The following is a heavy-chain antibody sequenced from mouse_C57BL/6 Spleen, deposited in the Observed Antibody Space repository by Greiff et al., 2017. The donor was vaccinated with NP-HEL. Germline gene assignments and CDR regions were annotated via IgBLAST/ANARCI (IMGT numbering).Heavy chain of an antibody. CDR2: IDPETGGT. D-gene: IGHD1-1*01. Sequence: VQVVESGAELVRPGASVTLSCKASGYTFTDYEMHWVKQTPVHGLEWIGAIDPETGGTAYNQKFKGKAILTADKSSSTAYMELRSLTSEDSAVYYCTRSVTTVDGYYFDYWGQGTTLTVSS. CDR1: GYTFTDYE. CDR3: TRSVTTVDGYYFDY. V-gene: IGHV1-15*01. J-gene: IGHJ2*01.